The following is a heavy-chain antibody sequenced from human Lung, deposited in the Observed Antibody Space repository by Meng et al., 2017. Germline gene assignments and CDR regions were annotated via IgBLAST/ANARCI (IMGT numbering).Heavy chain of an antibody. CDR2: INHSGST. J-gene: IGHJ4*02. D-gene: IGHD4-11*01. CDR1: GESFSDYY. CDR3: ARGPTTMAHDFDY. V-gene: IGHV4-34*01. Sequence: QVQLQQWGAGLWKPSETLSLTCVVSGESFSDYYWSCIRQPPGKGLEWIGEINHSGSTNYNPSLESRATISVDTSQNNLSLKLSSVTAADSAVYYCARGPTTMAHDFDYWGQGTLVTVSS.